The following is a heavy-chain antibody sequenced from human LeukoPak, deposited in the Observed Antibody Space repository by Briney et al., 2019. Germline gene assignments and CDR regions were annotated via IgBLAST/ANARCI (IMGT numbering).Heavy chain of an antibody. CDR2: INPSGGSI. CDR1: GYTFTSYY. V-gene: IGHV1-46*01. D-gene: IGHD6-19*01. Sequence: ASVKVSCKASGYTFTSYYMHWVRQAPGQGLEWMGIINPSGGSISYAQKFQGRVTMTRDTSTSTVYMELSSLRSEDTAVYYCARALYSSGWYKASRYYYGMDVWGQGTTVTVSS. CDR3: ARALYSSGWYKASRYYYGMDV. J-gene: IGHJ6*02.